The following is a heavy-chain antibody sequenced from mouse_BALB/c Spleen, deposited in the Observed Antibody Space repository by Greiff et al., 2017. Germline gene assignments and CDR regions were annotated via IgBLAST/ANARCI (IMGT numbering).Heavy chain of an antibody. CDR2: IYPGDGST. CDR3: ARRGLYYGSSFDY. Sequence: QVQLQQPGAELVKPGASVKLSCKASGYTFTSYWMHWVKQRPGQGLEWIGWIYPGDGSTKYNEKFKGKATLTADKSSSTAYMQLSSLTSENSAVYFCARRGLYYGSSFDYWGQGTTLTVSS. V-gene: IGHV1-53*01. J-gene: IGHJ2*01. D-gene: IGHD1-1*01. CDR1: GYTFTSYW.